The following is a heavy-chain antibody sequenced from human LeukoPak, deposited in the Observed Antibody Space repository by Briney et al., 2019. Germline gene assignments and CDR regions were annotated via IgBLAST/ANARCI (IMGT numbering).Heavy chain of an antibody. Sequence: PSETLSLTCTVSGGSISSSSYYWGWIRQPPGKGLEWIGSIYYSGSTYYNPSLKSRVTISVDTSKNQFSLKLSSVTAADTAVYYCARGVNWNYFDYWGQGTLVTVSS. J-gene: IGHJ4*02. CDR2: IYYSGST. V-gene: IGHV4-39*07. CDR3: ARGVNWNYFDY. CDR1: GGSISSSSYY. D-gene: IGHD3-22*01.